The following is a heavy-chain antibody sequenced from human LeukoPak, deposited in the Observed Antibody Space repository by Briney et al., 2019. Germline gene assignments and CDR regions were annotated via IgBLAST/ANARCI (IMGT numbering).Heavy chain of an antibody. Sequence: PSETLSLTCTVSGGSISSYYWSWIRQPPGKGLEWIGYIYTSGSTNYNPSLKSRVTISVDTSKNQFSLKLSSVTAADTAVYYCAKSYRGDSSGYYPDDPFDYWGQGTLVTVSS. J-gene: IGHJ4*02. CDR2: IYTSGST. CDR1: GGSISSYY. CDR3: AKSYRGDSSGYYPDDPFDY. V-gene: IGHV4-4*09. D-gene: IGHD3-22*01.